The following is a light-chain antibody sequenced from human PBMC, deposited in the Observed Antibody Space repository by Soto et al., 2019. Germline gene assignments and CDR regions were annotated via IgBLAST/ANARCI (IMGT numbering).Light chain of an antibody. Sequence: DIQMTQSPSTLSASVGDRFTITCRASQSISNWLAWYQQKQGKAPKLLIYDASSLESGVPSRFSGSGSGTEFTLTISSLQPDDFATYYCQQYNSYSPDTFGQGTEV. J-gene: IGKJ1*01. CDR2: DAS. CDR3: QQYNSYSPDT. CDR1: QSISNW. V-gene: IGKV1-5*01.